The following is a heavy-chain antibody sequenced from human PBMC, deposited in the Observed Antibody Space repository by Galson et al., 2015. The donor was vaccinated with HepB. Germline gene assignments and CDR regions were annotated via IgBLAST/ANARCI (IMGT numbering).Heavy chain of an antibody. CDR1: GSSFTSYW. D-gene: IGHD3-10*01. CDR2: IDPSDSYT. Sequence: QSGAEVKKPGESLMISCKGSGSSFTSYWISWVRQMPGKGLEWMGRIDPSDSYTNYSPSLQGHVTISADKSISTAYLQWSRMKASDTAMYYWARRGYYYGSGIYNNNALDLWVHGTMVTVSS. CDR3: ARRGYYYGSGIYNNNALDL. J-gene: IGHJ3*01. V-gene: IGHV5-10-1*01.